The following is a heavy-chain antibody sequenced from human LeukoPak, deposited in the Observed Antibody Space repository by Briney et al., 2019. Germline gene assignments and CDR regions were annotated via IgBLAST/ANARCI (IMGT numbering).Heavy chain of an antibody. J-gene: IGHJ5*02. CDR1: GGSISSYY. CDR3: ARHRDILTGYRWFDH. Sequence: PSDTLSLTCTVSGGSISSYYWSWIRQPPGKGLEWIGYIYYSGSTNYNPSLKSRVTISVDTSKNQFSLKLSSVTAADTAVYYCARHRDILTGYRWFDHWGQGTLVTVSS. D-gene: IGHD3-9*01. CDR2: IYYSGST. V-gene: IGHV4-59*08.